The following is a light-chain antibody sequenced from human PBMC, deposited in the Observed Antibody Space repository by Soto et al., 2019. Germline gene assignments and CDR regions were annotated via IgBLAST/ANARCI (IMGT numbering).Light chain of an antibody. CDR3: QQYNIYPWT. V-gene: IGKV1-5*03. CDR1: QCISSW. Sequence: DIQMTQSPSTLSASVGDRVTLTCRASQCISSWLAWFQQKPGKAPKLLIYKASSLESGVPSRFSGSGSGTDFTLTISSLQPDDFATYYCQQYNIYPWTFGQGTKVDIK. CDR2: KAS. J-gene: IGKJ1*01.